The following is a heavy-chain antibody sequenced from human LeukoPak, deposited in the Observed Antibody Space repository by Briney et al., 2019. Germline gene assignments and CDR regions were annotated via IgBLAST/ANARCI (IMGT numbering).Heavy chain of an antibody. J-gene: IGHJ6*03. CDR2: TYYRSKWYN. Sequence: SQTLSLTFAISGDSVSSKSAAWNWIRQSPSKGLEWLGKTYYRSKWYNDYAVSVKRRITIKPGTSKNQFSLQLNSVTPEDTAVYYCVRSSGWYLKGVDYYYFYMDVWGKGTPVTVSS. CDR1: GDSVSSKSAA. CDR3: VRSSGWYLKGVDYYYFYMDV. V-gene: IGHV6-1*01. D-gene: IGHD6-19*01.